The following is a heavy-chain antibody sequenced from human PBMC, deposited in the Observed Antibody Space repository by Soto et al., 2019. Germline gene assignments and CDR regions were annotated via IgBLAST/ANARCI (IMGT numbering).Heavy chain of an antibody. CDR1: GFSFTASPEG. CDR3: VHMLYGDFPPWFDP. D-gene: IGHD2-21*02. CDR2: IYWNDDK. J-gene: IGHJ5*02. V-gene: IGHV2-5*01. Sequence: ESGPTVVNPTETLTLTCTFSGFSFTASPEGVAWVRQPPGKAPEWLALIYWNDDKRYRSSLKTRLTISKDTSKSQVVLTMTNMAPVDTATYFCVHMLYGDFPPWFDPWGQGVLVTVSS.